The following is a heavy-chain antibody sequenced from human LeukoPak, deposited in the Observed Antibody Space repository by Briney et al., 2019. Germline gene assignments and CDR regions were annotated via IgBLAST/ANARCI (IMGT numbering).Heavy chain of an antibody. J-gene: IGHJ4*02. D-gene: IGHD6-13*01. Sequence: PGRSLRLSCAASGFDFRTYGMHWVRQAPGKGLEWVSAISGSGGSTYYADSVKGRFTISRDNSKNTLYLQMNSLRAEDTAVYYCAKESTPGYSSSWYDYWGQGTLVTVSS. CDR1: GFDFRTYG. CDR3: AKESTPGYSSSWYDY. CDR2: ISGSGGST. V-gene: IGHV3-23*01.